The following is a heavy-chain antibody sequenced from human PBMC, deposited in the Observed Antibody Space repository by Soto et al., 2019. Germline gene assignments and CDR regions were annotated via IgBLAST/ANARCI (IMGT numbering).Heavy chain of an antibody. Sequence: QVQLVQSGAEVKKPGSSVKVSCKASGGTFSSYTISWVRQAPGPGLEWMGRIIPILGIANYAQKFQGRVTITADKSTSTAYMELSSLRSEDTAVYYCAGDYVVVANYGMDVWGQGTTVTVSS. V-gene: IGHV1-69*02. D-gene: IGHD2-15*01. CDR1: GGTFSSYT. CDR3: AGDYVVVANYGMDV. CDR2: IIPILGIA. J-gene: IGHJ6*02.